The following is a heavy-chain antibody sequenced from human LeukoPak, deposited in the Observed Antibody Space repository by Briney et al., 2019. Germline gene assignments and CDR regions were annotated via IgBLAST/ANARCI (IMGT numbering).Heavy chain of an antibody. Sequence: QPGGSLRLSCAASGFTFSSYWMSWVRQAPGKGLEWVANIKQDGSEKYYVDSVKGRFTISRDNAKNSLYLQMNSLGAEDTAVYYCARWQQLVRDSWFDPWGQGTLVTVSS. J-gene: IGHJ5*02. CDR1: GFTFSSYW. CDR2: IKQDGSEK. CDR3: ARWQQLVRDSWFDP. V-gene: IGHV3-7*05. D-gene: IGHD6-13*01.